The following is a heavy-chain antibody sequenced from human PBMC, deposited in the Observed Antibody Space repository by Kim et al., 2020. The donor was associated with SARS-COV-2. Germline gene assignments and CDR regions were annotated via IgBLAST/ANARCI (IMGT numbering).Heavy chain of an antibody. J-gene: IGHJ5*02. V-gene: IGHV4-34*01. Sequence: YNPSLKSRVTISVDTSKNQFSLKLSSVTAADTAVYYCARLAAAGKNWFDPWGQGTLVTVSS. CDR3: ARLAAAGKNWFDP. D-gene: IGHD6-13*01.